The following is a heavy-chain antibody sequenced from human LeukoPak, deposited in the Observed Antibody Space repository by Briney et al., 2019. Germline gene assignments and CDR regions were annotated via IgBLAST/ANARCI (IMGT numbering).Heavy chain of an antibody. D-gene: IGHD6-13*01. V-gene: IGHV3-23*01. CDR3: AKPTGSSWYFDY. CDR1: GFTFSSYA. Sequence: GGSLRLSCAASGFTFSSYAMSWVRQAPEKGLEWVSAISGSGGSTYYADSVKGRFTISRDNSKNTLYLQMNSLRAEDTAVYYCAKPTGSSWYFDYWGQGTLVTVSS. CDR2: ISGSGGST. J-gene: IGHJ4*02.